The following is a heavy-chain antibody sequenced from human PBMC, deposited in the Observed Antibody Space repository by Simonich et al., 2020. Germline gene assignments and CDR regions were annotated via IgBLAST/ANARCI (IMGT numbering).Heavy chain of an antibody. J-gene: IGHJ3*02. V-gene: IGHV3-23*01. Sequence: GGLVQPGGSLSLSCAASGFTFSSYAMSWVRQAPGKGLEWVSAISGSGGSTYYADSVKGRFTISRDNSKNTLYLQMNSLRAEDTAVYYCAKDLGERITMIVVVIDAFDIWGQGTMVTVSS. CDR1: GFTFSSYA. D-gene: IGHD3-22*01. CDR3: AKDLGERITMIVVVIDAFDI. CDR2: ISGSGGST.